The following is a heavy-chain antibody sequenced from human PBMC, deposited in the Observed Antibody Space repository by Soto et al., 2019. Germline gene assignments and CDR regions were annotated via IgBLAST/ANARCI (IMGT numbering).Heavy chain of an antibody. CDR2: MNPKSGNT. V-gene: IGHV1-8*01. Sequence: ASVKVSCKASGYTFTSYDINWVRQATGQGLEWMGWMNPKSGNTGYAQKFQGRVTMTRNTSISTAYMELSSLRSEDTAVYYCARGDRYYYDFWSGYSNWFDPWGQGTLVTVSS. J-gene: IGHJ5*02. D-gene: IGHD3-3*01. CDR1: GYTFTSYD. CDR3: ARGDRYYYDFWSGYSNWFDP.